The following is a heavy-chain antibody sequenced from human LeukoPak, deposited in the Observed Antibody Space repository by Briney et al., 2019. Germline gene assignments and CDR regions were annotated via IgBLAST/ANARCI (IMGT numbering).Heavy chain of an antibody. J-gene: IGHJ4*02. Sequence: SVKVSCKASGGTFSSYAISWVRQAPGQGLEWMGRIIPIFGIANYAQKFQGRVTITADKSTSTAYMELSSLRSEDTAVYYCARDRPRSYYYDSSGMGYFDYWDQGTLVTVSS. CDR1: GGTFSSYA. CDR3: ARDRPRSYYYDSSGMGYFDY. CDR2: IIPIFGIA. D-gene: IGHD3-22*01. V-gene: IGHV1-69*04.